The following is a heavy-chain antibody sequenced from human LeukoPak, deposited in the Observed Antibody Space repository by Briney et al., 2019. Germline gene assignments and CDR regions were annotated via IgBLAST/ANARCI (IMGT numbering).Heavy chain of an antibody. Sequence: PGGSLRLSCAASGFTFRSYSMNWVRQGPGMGLEWVSSISTSSSHIYYADSVEGRFTISRDNAKNSLYLQMNSLRAEDTAVYYCVSSYPGLDVWGQGTTVSVSS. CDR2: ISTSSSHI. V-gene: IGHV3-21*01. CDR1: GFTFRSYS. J-gene: IGHJ6*02. CDR3: VSSYPGLDV.